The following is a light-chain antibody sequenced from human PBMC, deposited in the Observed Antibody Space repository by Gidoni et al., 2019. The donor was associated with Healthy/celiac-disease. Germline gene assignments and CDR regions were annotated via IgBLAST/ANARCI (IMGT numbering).Light chain of an antibody. CDR1: QSVSSN. CDR2: GAS. CDR3: QQYNNWPRT. V-gene: IGKV3-15*01. Sequence: EIVMTQSPATLSVSPGERATISCRASQSVSSNLAWYQQKPGQAPRLLIYGASTRATGIPARFSGSGSGTEFTPTISSLQSEDFAVYYCQQYNNWPRTFXQXTKVEIK. J-gene: IGKJ1*01.